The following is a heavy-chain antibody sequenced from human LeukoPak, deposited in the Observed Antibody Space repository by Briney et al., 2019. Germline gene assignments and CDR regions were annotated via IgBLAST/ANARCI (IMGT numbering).Heavy chain of an antibody. CDR3: ATAPFPSSSWYYFDY. CDR2: FDPEDGET. J-gene: IGHJ4*02. CDR1: GYTLTELS. Sequence: ASVKVSCKVSGYTLTELSMHWVRQAPGKGLEWMGGFDPEDGETIYAQKFQGRVTMAEDTSTDTAYMELSSLRSEDTAVYYCATAPFPSSSWYYFDYWGQGTLVTVSS. V-gene: IGHV1-24*01. D-gene: IGHD6-13*01.